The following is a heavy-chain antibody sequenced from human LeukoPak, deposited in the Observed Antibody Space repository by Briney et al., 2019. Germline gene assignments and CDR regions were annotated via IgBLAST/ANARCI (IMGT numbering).Heavy chain of an antibody. J-gene: IGHJ4*02. CDR2: IYHSGST. D-gene: IGHD3-22*01. Sequence: SETLSLTCTVSGGSISSGGYYWSWIGQPPGKGLEWIGYIYHSGSTYYNPSLKSRVTISVDRSKNQFSLKLSSVTAADTAVYYCARNTGEVVDALDYWGQGTLVTVSS. V-gene: IGHV4-30-2*01. CDR3: ARNTGEVVDALDY. CDR1: GGSISSGGYY.